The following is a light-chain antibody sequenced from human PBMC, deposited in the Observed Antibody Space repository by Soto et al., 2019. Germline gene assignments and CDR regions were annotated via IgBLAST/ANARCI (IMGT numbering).Light chain of an antibody. CDR1: QSVGSY. CDR3: QQRGAWPPT. CDR2: DAS. J-gene: IGKJ3*01. V-gene: IGKV3-11*01. Sequence: EIVLTQSPATLSLSPGERGTLSCRASQSVGSYLAWYQHKPGQAPRLLIYDASKRATGIPARFSGSGSGTDFTLTISSLEPEDFTIYYCQQRGAWPPTFGPGTKVDVK.